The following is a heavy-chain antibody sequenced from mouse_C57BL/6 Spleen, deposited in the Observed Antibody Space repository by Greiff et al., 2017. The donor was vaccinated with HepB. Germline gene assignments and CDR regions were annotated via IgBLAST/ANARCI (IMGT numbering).Heavy chain of an antibody. CDR2: IDPSDSYT. Sequence: QVQLQQPGAELVRPGTSVKLSCKASGYTFTSYWMHWVKQRPGQGLEWIGVIDPSDSYTNYNQKFKGKATLTVDTSSSTAYMQLCSLTSEDSAVYYCARRGSSYYFDYWGQGTTLTVSS. V-gene: IGHV1-59*01. CDR1: GYTFTSYW. J-gene: IGHJ2*01. CDR3: ARRGSSYYFDY. D-gene: IGHD1-1*01.